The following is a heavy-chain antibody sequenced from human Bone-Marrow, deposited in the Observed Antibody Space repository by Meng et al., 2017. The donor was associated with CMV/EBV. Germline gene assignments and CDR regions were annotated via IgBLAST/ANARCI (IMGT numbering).Heavy chain of an antibody. CDR3: ARDRRYCSSTSCYRRPLIEAFDI. D-gene: IGHD2-2*01. J-gene: IGHJ3*02. CDR2: ISWNSGSI. V-gene: IGHV3-9*03. CDR1: GFTFDDYA. Sequence: GGSLRLSCAASGFTFDDYAMHWVRQAPGKGLEWVSGISWNSGSIGYADSVKGRFTISRDNAKNPLYLQMNSLRAEDMALYYCARDRRYCSSTSCYRRPLIEAFDIWGQGTMVTVSS.